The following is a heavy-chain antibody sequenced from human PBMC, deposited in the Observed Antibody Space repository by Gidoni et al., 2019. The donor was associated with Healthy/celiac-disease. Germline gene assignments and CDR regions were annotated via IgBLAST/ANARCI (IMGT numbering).Heavy chain of an antibody. CDR1: GGSISSYY. CDR3: ARGTDAIFGVYNWFDP. D-gene: IGHD3-3*01. Sequence: QVQLQESGPGLVKPSETLSLTCTVSGGSISSYYWSWIRQPAGKGLEWIGRIYTSGSTNYNPSLKSRVTMSVDTSKNQFSLKLSSVTAADTAVYYCARGTDAIFGVYNWFDPWGQGTLVTVSS. J-gene: IGHJ5*02. CDR2: IYTSGST. V-gene: IGHV4-4*07.